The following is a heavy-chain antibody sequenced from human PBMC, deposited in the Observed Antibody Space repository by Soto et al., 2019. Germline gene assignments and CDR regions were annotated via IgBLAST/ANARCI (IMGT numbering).Heavy chain of an antibody. D-gene: IGHD6-6*01. Sequence: EVQLLESGGGLVQPGGSLRLSCAASGFSFSSYAMNWVRQAPGKGLECVSVISGSDSSTYYADSVEGRFTISRDNSKNTLYMQMNSLRAEDTAVYYCARVLCGSSSCHYYFYGMDAWGQGTTVTVSS. CDR1: GFSFSSYA. V-gene: IGHV3-23*01. CDR3: ARVLCGSSSCHYYFYGMDA. J-gene: IGHJ6*02. CDR2: ISGSDSST.